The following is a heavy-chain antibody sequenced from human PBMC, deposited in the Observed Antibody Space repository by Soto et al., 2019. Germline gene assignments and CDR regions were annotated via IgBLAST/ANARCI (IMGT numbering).Heavy chain of an antibody. V-gene: IGHV3-23*01. D-gene: IGHD4-17*01. J-gene: IGHJ4*02. Sequence: EVQLLESGGGLVQPGGSLRLSWAAAGFTFSSYAMSWVRQAPGKGLEWVSAISGSGGSTYYADSVKGRFTISRDNSKNTLYLQMNSLRAEDTAVYYCAKDLSDGDYGYFDYWGQGTLVTVSS. CDR3: AKDLSDGDYGYFDY. CDR1: GFTFSSYA. CDR2: ISGSGGST.